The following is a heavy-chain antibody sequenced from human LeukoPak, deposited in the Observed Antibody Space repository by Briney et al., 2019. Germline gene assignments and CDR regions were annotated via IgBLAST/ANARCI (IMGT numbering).Heavy chain of an antibody. D-gene: IGHD3-10*01. CDR1: GGSISSYH. Sequence: SETLSLTCTVSGGSISSYHWSWIRQPPGKGLEWIGYTYYSGSTNYNPSLKSRVTISADMSKNQFSLKLSSVAAADTAVYYCARHGSGAFGFDIWGQGTMVTVSS. J-gene: IGHJ3*02. CDR3: ARHGSGAFGFDI. CDR2: TYYSGST. V-gene: IGHV4-59*08.